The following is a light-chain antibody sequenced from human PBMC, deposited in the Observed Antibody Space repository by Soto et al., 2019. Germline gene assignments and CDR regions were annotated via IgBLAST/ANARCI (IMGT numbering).Light chain of an antibody. CDR2: AAS. CDR1: QGMRDA. J-gene: IGKJ1*01. Sequence: DIQMTQSPSSLSASVGDRVTITCPASQGMRDALGWYQQKPGKAPKRLIYAASSLQSGVPSRFSGSGSGTEFTLTISSLQPEDFATYYCQQHNSYPQTFGPGTKVEIK. CDR3: QQHNSYPQT. V-gene: IGKV1-17*01.